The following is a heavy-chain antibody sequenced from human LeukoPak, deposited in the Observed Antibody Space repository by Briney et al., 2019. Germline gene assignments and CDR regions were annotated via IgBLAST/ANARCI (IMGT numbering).Heavy chain of an antibody. Sequence: PGGSLRLSCAASGFTFSSYAMSWVRQAPGKGLEWVSGIGGSGAGTYYADSVKGRFTISRDNSKNTLSLQMNSLRAEDTAVYYCASSGYSNAFDIWGQGTMVTVSS. CDR1: GFTFSSYA. V-gene: IGHV3-23*01. J-gene: IGHJ3*02. CDR3: ASSGYSNAFDI. CDR2: IGGSGAGT. D-gene: IGHD3-22*01.